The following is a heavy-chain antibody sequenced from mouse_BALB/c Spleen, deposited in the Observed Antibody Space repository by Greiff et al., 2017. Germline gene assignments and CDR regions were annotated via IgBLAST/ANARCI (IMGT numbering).Heavy chain of an antibody. CDR1: GDSITSGY. CDR3: AREGIYYGNYVFAY. D-gene: IGHD2-1*01. V-gene: IGHV3-8*02. Sequence: EVKLMESGPSLVKPSQTLSLTCSVTGDSITSGYWNWIRKFPGNKLEYMGYISYSGSTYYNPSLKSRISITRDTSKNQYYLQLNSVTTEDTATYYCAREGIYYGNYVFAYWGQGTLVTVSA. J-gene: IGHJ3*01. CDR2: ISYSGST.